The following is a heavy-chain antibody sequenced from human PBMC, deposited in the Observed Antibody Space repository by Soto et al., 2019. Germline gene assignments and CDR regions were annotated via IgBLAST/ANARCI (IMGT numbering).Heavy chain of an antibody. Sequence: QVQLQESGPGLVKPSETLSLTCTVSGGSVSSGSYYWTWIRQSPGKGLEWVGYIYYNGATSYNPSLKSRVTRPRDTSKNQFSLKLTSVTAADTAVYYCARNDAACDIWGQGTMVSVSS. CDR3: ARNDAACDI. CDR2: IYYNGAT. V-gene: IGHV4-61*01. CDR1: GGSVSSGSYY. J-gene: IGHJ3*02.